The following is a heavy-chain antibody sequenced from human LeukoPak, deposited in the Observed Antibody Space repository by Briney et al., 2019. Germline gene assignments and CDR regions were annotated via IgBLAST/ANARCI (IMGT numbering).Heavy chain of an antibody. V-gene: IGHV4-59*12. CDR1: GASISSYY. CDR3: VGDCSSTSCYPDYYGMDV. D-gene: IGHD2-2*01. Sequence: SETLSLTCTVSGASISSYYWSWIRQPPGKGLEWIGFIYYRGGTKYNPSLKSRVTISVDTSKNQFSLKLSSVTAADTAVYYCVGDCSSTSCYPDYYGMDVWGQGTTVTVSS. J-gene: IGHJ6*02. CDR2: IYYRGGT.